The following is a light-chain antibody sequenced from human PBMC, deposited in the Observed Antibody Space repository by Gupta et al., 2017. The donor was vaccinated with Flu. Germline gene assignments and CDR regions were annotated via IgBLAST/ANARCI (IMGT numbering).Light chain of an antibody. V-gene: IGKV3-20*01. CDR3: QQYGSAST. CDR2: GAT. J-gene: IGKJ2*01. CDR1: QSISSTY. Sequence: EIVLTQSPGALSLSPGERATLSCRASQSISSTYLAWYQQKPGQAPRLLIYGATTRATGIPDRFSGSGSGTDFTLTISRLETEDCAMYYCQQYGSASTFGQGTKLEIK.